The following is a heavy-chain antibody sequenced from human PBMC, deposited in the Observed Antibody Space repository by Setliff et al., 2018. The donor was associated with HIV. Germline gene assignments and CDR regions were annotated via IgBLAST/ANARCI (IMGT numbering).Heavy chain of an antibody. CDR3: ARAPPGIQLLTTTNGPYYFDF. J-gene: IGHJ4*02. CDR1: GGSISSHY. CDR2: RYHNGST. Sequence: KTSETLSLTCTVSGGSISSHYWSWIRLPPGKGLEWIGTRYHNGSTYYNPSLKSRVTISVHTSQNQFSLRLTSVTAADTALYFCARAPPGIQLLTTTNGPYYFDFWGQGLLVTVSS. D-gene: IGHD1-1*01. V-gene: IGHV4-59*08.